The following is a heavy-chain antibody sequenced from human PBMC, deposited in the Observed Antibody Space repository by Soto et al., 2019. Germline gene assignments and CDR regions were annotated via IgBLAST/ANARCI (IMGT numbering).Heavy chain of an antibody. J-gene: IGHJ3*02. CDR1: GGTFSSYA. V-gene: IGHV1-69*13. D-gene: IGHD3-22*01. CDR2: IIPIFGTA. CDR3: ARATYYYDSSGSQGAFDI. Sequence: PSVKVSCKASGGTFSSYAISWVRQAPGQGLEWMGGIIPIFGTANYAQKFQGRVTITADESTSTAYMELSSLRSEDTAVYYCARATYYYDSSGSQGAFDIWGQGTMVTVSS.